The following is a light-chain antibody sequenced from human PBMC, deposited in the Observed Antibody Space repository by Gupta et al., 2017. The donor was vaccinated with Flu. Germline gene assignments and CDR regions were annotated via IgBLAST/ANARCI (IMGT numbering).Light chain of an antibody. CDR3: QHYGTSPT. CDR2: GAS. Sequence: DIVLTQSPGTLSLSPGERATLACRASQSVASYLVWYQQKAGQAPRLLIYGASSRATGIPDRFSGSGSGTDFSLTISRLEPEDFAVYYCQHYGTSPTFGQGTKREIK. J-gene: IGKJ2*01. CDR1: QSVASY. V-gene: IGKV3-20*01.